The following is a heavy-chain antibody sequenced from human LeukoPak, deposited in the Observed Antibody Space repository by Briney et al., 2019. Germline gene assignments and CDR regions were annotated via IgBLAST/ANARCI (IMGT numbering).Heavy chain of an antibody. CDR1: GYTFTSYG. CDR2: ISAYNGNT. Sequence: ASVKVSCKAPGYTFTSYGISWVRQAPGQGLEWMGWISAYNGNTNYAQKLQGRVTMTTDTSTSTAYMELSSLRSEDTAVYYCARVAYYYDSSGQRIRAFDTWGQGTMVTVSS. CDR3: ARVAYYYDSSGQRIRAFDT. J-gene: IGHJ3*02. D-gene: IGHD3-22*01. V-gene: IGHV1-18*01.